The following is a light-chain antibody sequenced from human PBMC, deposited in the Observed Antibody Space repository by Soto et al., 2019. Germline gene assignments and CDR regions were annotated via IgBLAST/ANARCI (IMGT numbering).Light chain of an antibody. CDR1: QSVSSSY. V-gene: IGKV3-20*01. CDR3: QQYGSSPR. Sequence: EILLTQSPGTLSWSPGERATLSCRASQSVSSSYLAWYQQTPRQAPRLLIYGASSRATGIPDRLSGSASGTDFPLTISRLAPEDFAVYYCQQYGSSPRFGHGTKVDIK. CDR2: GAS. J-gene: IGKJ1*01.